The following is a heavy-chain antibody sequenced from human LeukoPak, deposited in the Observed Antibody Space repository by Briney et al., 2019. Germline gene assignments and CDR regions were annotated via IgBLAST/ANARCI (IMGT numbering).Heavy chain of an antibody. V-gene: IGHV3-48*03. Sequence: GGSLRLFCAASGFTFSSYEMNWVRQAPGKGLEWVSYISSSGSTIYYADSVKGRFTISRDNAKNSLYLQMNSLRAEDTAVYYCARTPLSPYDSSGYGDYWGQGTLATVSS. CDR1: GFTFSSYE. D-gene: IGHD3-22*01. J-gene: IGHJ4*02. CDR2: ISSSGSTI. CDR3: ARTPLSPYDSSGYGDY.